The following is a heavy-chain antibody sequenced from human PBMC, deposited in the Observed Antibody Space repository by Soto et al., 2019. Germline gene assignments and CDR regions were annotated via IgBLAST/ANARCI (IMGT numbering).Heavy chain of an antibody. J-gene: IGHJ6*02. CDR3: ARSQLYYGLDV. D-gene: IGHD2-2*01. Sequence: QVQLQESSPGLVKPSQTLSLTCTVSGGSISSGGYHWSWIRQHPGKGLEWIGYIDYNGSTYYNPSLKSRVTISIDTSKNQFSLKLSSVTAADTAMYYCARSQLYYGLDVWVQGTTVTVSS. V-gene: IGHV4-31*03. CDR1: GGSISSGGYH. CDR2: IDYNGST.